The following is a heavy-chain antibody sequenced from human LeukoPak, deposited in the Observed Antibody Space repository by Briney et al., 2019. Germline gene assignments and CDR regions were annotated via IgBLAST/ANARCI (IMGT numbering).Heavy chain of an antibody. V-gene: IGHV1-3*01. D-gene: IGHD1-26*01. CDR1: GYTFTSFA. CDR2: INAGNGNT. Sequence: ASVKVSCKASGYTFTSFAMHWVRQAPGQRLEWMGWINAGNGNTKYSQKFQGRVTITRDTSASTAYMELSSLRSEDTAVYYCARVGSAGAFDIWGQGTMVTVSS. CDR3: ARVGSAGAFDI. J-gene: IGHJ3*02.